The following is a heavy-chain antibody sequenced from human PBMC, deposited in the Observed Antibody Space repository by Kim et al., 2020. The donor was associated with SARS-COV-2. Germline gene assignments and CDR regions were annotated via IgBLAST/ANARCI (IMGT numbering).Heavy chain of an antibody. D-gene: IGHD3-3*01. CDR3: ARDPRDFWSGYYGGWFDP. J-gene: IGHJ5*02. Sequence: ASVKVSCKASGYTFTSYYMHWVRQAPGQGLEWMGIINPSGGSTSYAQKFQGRVTMTRDTSTSTVYMELSSLRSEDTAVYYCARDPRDFWSGYYGGWFDPWGQGTLVTVSS. CDR1: GYTFTSYY. V-gene: IGHV1-46*01. CDR2: INPSGGST.